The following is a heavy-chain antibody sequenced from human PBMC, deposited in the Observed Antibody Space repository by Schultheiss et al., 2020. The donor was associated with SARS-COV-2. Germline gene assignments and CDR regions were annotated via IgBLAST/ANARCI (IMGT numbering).Heavy chain of an antibody. Sequence: GGSLRLSCRGSGYSFASHWIGWVRQMPGKGLEWMGIIYPDDSETRYSPSFQGQVTFSADKYIGTAYLQWSSLKASDTAMYYCARGDGSSCGGDCYWDYDYWGQGTLVTVSS. D-gene: IGHD2-21*02. V-gene: IGHV5-51*01. CDR1: GYSFASHW. CDR3: ARGDGSSCGGDCYWDYDY. J-gene: IGHJ4*02. CDR2: IYPDDSET.